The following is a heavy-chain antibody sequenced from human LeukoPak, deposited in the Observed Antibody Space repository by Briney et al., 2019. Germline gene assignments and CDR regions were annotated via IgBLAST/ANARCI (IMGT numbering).Heavy chain of an antibody. J-gene: IGHJ5*02. D-gene: IGHD2-15*01. Sequence: GESLKISCKGSGYSFTSYWIGWVRQMPGKGLEWMGIIYPGDSDTRYSPSFQGQVTISADKSISTAYLQWSSLKASDTAMYYCARSRDGYCSGGSCSNWFDPWGQGTLVTVSS. CDR2: IYPGDSDT. CDR3: ARSRDGYCSGGSCSNWFDP. V-gene: IGHV5-51*01. CDR1: GYSFTSYW.